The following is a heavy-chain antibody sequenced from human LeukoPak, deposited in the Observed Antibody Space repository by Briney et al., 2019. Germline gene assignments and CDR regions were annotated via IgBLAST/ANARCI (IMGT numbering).Heavy chain of an antibody. Sequence: SETLSLTCAVSGYSISSGYYWGWIRQPPGKGLEWTGSIYHSGSTYYNPSLKSRVTISVDTSKNQFSLKLSSVTAADTAVYYCARHLVPAAIPDWFDPWGQGTLVTVSS. CDR2: IYHSGST. V-gene: IGHV4-38-2*01. J-gene: IGHJ5*02. D-gene: IGHD2-2*01. CDR3: ARHLVPAAIPDWFDP. CDR1: GYSISSGYY.